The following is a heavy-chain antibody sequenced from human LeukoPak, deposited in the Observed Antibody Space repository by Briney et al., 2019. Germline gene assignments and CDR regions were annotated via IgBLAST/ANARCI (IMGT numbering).Heavy chain of an antibody. J-gene: IGHJ4*02. V-gene: IGHV3-23*01. Sequence: GGSLRLSCAASGFTFSSYWMSWVRQAPGKGLEWVSSISESGDTTDYADSVKGRFTISRDNSKNTPYLQMNSLRDEDTAVYYCARQWLVNGWGQETRVTVSS. CDR3: ARQWLVNG. CDR2: ISESGDTT. D-gene: IGHD6-19*01. CDR1: GFTFSSYW.